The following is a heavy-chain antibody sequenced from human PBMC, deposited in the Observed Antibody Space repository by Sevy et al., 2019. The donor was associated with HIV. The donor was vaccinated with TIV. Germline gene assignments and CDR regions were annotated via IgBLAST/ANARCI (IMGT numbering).Heavy chain of an antibody. CDR1: GFTFSTYW. D-gene: IGHD3-10*01. Sequence: GGSLRLSCAASGFTFSTYWMTWVRQAPGKGLEWEANIREDGTEKYYVDSVKGRFTMSRDNAKDSLYLQMNSLRVDDTAVYYCARVVLAYSLGSVYSSYYGLDVWGQGTTVTVSS. J-gene: IGHJ6*02. V-gene: IGHV3-7*01. CDR3: ARVVLAYSLGSVYSSYYGLDV. CDR2: IREDGTEK.